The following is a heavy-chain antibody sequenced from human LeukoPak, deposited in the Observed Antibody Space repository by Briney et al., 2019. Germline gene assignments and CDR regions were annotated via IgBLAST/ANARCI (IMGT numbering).Heavy chain of an antibody. D-gene: IGHD3-22*01. Sequence: GGSLRLSCAASGFTFSSYAMSWVRQAQGKGLEWVSAISGSGGSTYYGDSVKGRFNLSKDNSKNTLYLQMNSLRAEDTAVYYCAKDRGSSGLFDYWGQGTLVTVSS. CDR2: ISGSGGST. CDR1: GFTFSSYA. CDR3: AKDRGSSGLFDY. V-gene: IGHV3-23*01. J-gene: IGHJ4*02.